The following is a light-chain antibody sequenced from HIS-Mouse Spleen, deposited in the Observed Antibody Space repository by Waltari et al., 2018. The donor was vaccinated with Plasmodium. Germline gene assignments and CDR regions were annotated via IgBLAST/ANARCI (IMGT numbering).Light chain of an antibody. Sequence: SSELTQDPAVSVALGQTVRITCQGDSLRSYYASWYQQKPGQAPVLVIYGKNNRPSGIPDRFSGSSSGNTASLTITGAQAEDEADYYCNSRDSSGNHQVFGGGTKLTLL. CDR3: NSRDSSGNHQV. CDR1: SLRSYY. CDR2: GKN. V-gene: IGLV3-19*01. J-gene: IGLJ3*02.